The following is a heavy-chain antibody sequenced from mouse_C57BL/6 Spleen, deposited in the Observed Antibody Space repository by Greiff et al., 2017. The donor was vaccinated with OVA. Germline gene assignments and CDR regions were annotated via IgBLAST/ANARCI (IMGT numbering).Heavy chain of an antibody. D-gene: IGHD1-1*01. V-gene: IGHV1-82*01. CDR2: IYPGDGDT. CDR1: GYAFSSSW. Sequence: QVQLKQSGPELVKPGASVKISCKASGYAFSSSWMNWVKQRPGKGLEWIGRIYPGDGDTNYNGKFKGKATLTADKSSSTAYMQLSSLTSEDSAVYFCSRGYYGSRSYAMDYWGQGTSVTVSS. CDR3: SRGYYGSRSYAMDY. J-gene: IGHJ4*01.